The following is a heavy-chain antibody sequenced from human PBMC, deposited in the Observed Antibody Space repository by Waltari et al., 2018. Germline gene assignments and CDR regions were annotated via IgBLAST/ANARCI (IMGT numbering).Heavy chain of an antibody. CDR2: ISGSGGST. V-gene: IGHV3-23*01. CDR1: GFTFSSYA. Sequence: EVQLLESGGGLVQPGGSLRLSCAASGFTFSSYAMSWVRQAPGKGLEWVSAISGSGGSTEYADSVKGRFTISRDKSKNTLYLQMNSLRAEDTAVYYCARASTVVTPFDYWGQGTLVTVSS. CDR3: ARASTVVTPFDY. J-gene: IGHJ4*02. D-gene: IGHD4-17*01.